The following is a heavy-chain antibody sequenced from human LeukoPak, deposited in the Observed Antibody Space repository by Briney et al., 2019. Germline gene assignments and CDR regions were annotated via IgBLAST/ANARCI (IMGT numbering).Heavy chain of an antibody. V-gene: IGHV3-23*01. Sequence: GGFLRLSCAASGFTFSSYAMSWVRQAPGKGLEWVSAISGSGGSTYYADSVKGRFTISRDNSKNTLYLQMNSLRAEDTAVYYCAKDLSHNYGSGSYRLYFDYWGQGTLVTVSS. CDR3: AKDLSHNYGSGSYRLYFDY. D-gene: IGHD3-10*01. J-gene: IGHJ4*02. CDR2: ISGSGGST. CDR1: GFTFSSYA.